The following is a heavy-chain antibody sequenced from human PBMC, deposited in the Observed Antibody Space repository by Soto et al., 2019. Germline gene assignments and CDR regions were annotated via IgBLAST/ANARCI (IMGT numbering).Heavy chain of an antibody. CDR3: ARSVFP. V-gene: IGHV4-31*03. Sequence: QVQLQESGPGLVKPSQTLSLTCTVSGGAIISVGYYWSWIRQHPGKGLEWNGYTYYSGSTYYNPSLKNRLTISLDTFKNLFSLKLSCVTGADPAVYYCARSVFPWGQGALVTVSS. CDR2: TYYSGST. CDR1: GGAIISVGYY. J-gene: IGHJ5*02.